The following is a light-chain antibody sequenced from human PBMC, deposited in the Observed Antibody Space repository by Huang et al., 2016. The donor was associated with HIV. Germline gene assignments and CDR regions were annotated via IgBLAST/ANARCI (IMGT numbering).Light chain of an antibody. V-gene: IGKV3-20*01. CDR2: GAA. J-gene: IGKJ1*01. CDR1: QGVNSRD. Sequence: EIVLTQSPGTLSLSPGERATLSCRASQGVNSRDFAWYQQKPGQAPRLLIDGAASRANGIPDRFSGSGSGTDFTLIISRLEPEDFAVYYCHQYGRTPWTFGQGTKVEIK. CDR3: HQYGRTPWT.